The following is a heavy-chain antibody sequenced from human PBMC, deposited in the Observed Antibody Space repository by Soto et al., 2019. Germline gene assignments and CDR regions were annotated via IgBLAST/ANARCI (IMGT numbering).Heavy chain of an antibody. V-gene: IGHV4-34*01. CDR3: ARLPALITIFGVVIYYFDY. CDR2: INHSGST. D-gene: IGHD3-3*01. CDR1: GGSFSGYY. Sequence: SETLSLTCAVYGGSFSGYYWSWIRQPPGKGLEWIGEINHSGSTNYNPSLKSRVTISVDTSKNQFSLKLSSVTAADTAVYYCARLPALITIFGVVIYYFDYWGQGTLVTVSS. J-gene: IGHJ4*02.